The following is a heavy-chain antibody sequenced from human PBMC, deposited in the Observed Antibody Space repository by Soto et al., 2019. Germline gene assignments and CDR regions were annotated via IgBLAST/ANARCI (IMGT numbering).Heavy chain of an antibody. V-gene: IGHV4-59*12. J-gene: IGHJ5*02. Sequence: SETLSLTCSVSGASISRYYWSWIRQPPGKGLEWIGYIYYSGSTNYNPSLKSRVTISVDTSKNQFSLKLPSVTAADTAVYYCAREVLAWGQGTLVTVS. D-gene: IGHD3-3*01. CDR3: AREVLA. CDR1: GASISRYY. CDR2: IYYSGST.